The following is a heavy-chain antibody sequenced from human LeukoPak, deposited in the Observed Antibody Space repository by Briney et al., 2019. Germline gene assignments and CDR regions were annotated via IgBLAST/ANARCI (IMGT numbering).Heavy chain of an antibody. CDR3: ERTNYYFDN. Sequence: GGSLRLSCAASGFTFSSYWIHWVRQAPGKGLVWVSRISADGINAHYADSVKGRFTISRDNAENTLYLQMNSLRAEDTALYYCERTNYYFDNWGQGSLVTVSS. J-gene: IGHJ4*02. D-gene: IGHD1-1*01. CDR1: GFTFSSYW. CDR2: ISADGINA. V-gene: IGHV3-74*01.